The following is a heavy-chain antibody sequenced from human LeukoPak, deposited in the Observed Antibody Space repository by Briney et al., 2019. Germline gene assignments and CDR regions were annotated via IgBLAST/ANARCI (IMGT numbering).Heavy chain of an antibody. CDR3: ARHTAVLPGDY. CDR1: GYTFTSYG. J-gene: IGHJ4*02. CDR2: MNPNSGNA. D-gene: IGHD5-18*01. V-gene: IGHV1-8*01. Sequence: ASVKVSCKASGYTFTSYGINWVRQATGQGLEWMGWMNPNSGNAGYAQKFQGRVTMTRDISINTAYMELSGLRYEDTAVYYCARHTAVLPGDYWGQGTLVTVSS.